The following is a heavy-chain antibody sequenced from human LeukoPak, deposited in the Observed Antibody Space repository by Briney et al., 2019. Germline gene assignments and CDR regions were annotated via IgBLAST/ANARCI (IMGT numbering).Heavy chain of an antibody. Sequence: GASVKVSCKASGYTFTGYYMHWVRQAPGQGLEWMGWINPNSGGTNYAQKFQGRVTMTRDTSISTAYMGLSRLRSDDTAVYYCACRRRFLELRYYYYMYVWGKRTTWSVSS. J-gene: IGHJ6*03. D-gene: IGHD3-3*01. V-gene: IGHV1-2*02. CDR2: INPNSGGT. CDR1: GYTFTGYY. CDR3: ACRRRFLELRYYYYMYV.